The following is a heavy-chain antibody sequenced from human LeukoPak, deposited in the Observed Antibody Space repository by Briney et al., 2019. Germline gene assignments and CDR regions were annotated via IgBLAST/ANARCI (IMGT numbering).Heavy chain of an antibody. CDR2: ISYDGSNK. CDR3: AKDGGSSRQWLVRMARPFDY. D-gene: IGHD6-19*01. Sequence: GGSLRLSCAASGFTFSSYGMHWVRQAPGKGLEWVAVISYDGSNKYYADSVKGRFTISRDNSKNTLYLQMNSLRAEDTAVYYCAKDGGSSRQWLVRMARPFDYWGQGTLVSVSS. V-gene: IGHV3-30*18. CDR1: GFTFSSYG. J-gene: IGHJ4*02.